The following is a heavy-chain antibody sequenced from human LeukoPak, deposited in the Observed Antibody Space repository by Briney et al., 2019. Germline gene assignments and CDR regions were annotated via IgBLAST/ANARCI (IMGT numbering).Heavy chain of an antibody. V-gene: IGHV3-21*01. Sequence: GGSLRLSCAASGFPFINYSINWVRQAPGKGLEWVSSISSSSRYIHYADSVRGRFTISRDNSKNTLYLQMNSLRAEDTAVYYCAKDRRYSSGWYTPHPTNWFDPWGQGTLVTVSS. J-gene: IGHJ5*02. CDR3: AKDRRYSSGWYTPHPTNWFDP. D-gene: IGHD6-19*01. CDR1: GFPFINYS. CDR2: ISSSSRYI.